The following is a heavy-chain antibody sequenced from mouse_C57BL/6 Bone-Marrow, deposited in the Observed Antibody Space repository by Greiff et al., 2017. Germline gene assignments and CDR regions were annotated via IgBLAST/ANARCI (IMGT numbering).Heavy chain of an antibody. Sequence: QVQLQQPGAELVMPGASVKLSCKASGYTFTSYWMHWVKQRPGQCLEWIGEIDPSDSYTNYNQKFKGKSTLTVDKSSSTAYMQLSSLTSEDSAVYYCARNDYDSYWYFDVWGTGTTVTVSS. V-gene: IGHV1-69*01. CDR2: IDPSDSYT. D-gene: IGHD2-4*01. CDR1: GYTFTSYW. J-gene: IGHJ1*03. CDR3: ARNDYDSYWYFDV.